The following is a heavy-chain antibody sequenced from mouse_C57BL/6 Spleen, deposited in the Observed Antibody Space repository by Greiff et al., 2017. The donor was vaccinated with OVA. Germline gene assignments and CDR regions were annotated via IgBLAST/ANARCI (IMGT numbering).Heavy chain of an antibody. CDR1: GFTFSDYG. V-gene: IGHV5-17*01. CDR3: ARASDYYGSSYDY. J-gene: IGHJ2*01. CDR2: ISSGSSTI. Sequence: EVKLVESGGGLVKPGGSLKLSCAASGFTFSDYGMHWVRQAPEKGLEWVAYISSGSSTIYYADTVKGRFTISRDNAKNTLFLQMTSLRSEDTAMYYCARASDYYGSSYDYWGQGTTLTVSS. D-gene: IGHD1-1*01.